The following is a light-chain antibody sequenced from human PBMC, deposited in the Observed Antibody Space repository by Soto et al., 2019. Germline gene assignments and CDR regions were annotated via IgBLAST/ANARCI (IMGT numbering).Light chain of an antibody. CDR1: QSVKSSY. Sequence: EILLTHAQQTLSLAPVEVCTLSWRASQSVKSSYLAWHQQTPGQAPRLLLYGVSNRATGIPDRFNASGSGTDFTLTITKLGPEDFAVYYCQQYGSSTTFGQGNDWRL. V-gene: IGKV3-20*01. CDR2: GVS. J-gene: IGKJ5*01. CDR3: QQYGSSTT.